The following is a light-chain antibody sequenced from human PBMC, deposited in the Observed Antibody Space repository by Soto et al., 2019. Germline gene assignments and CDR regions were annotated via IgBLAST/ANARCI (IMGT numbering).Light chain of an antibody. Sequence: DVRRAESPSYLCASGRDRDTIVCRASQSVSTRLAWYQQKPGKAPKVLIYDASSWAGGVPSRFTGIGSGTEYTLSINSQQTHDFATYYYQQYGVYWTFGQGTKVDIK. CDR3: QQYGVYWT. J-gene: IGKJ1*01. V-gene: IGKV1-5*02. CDR2: DAS. CDR1: QSVSTR.